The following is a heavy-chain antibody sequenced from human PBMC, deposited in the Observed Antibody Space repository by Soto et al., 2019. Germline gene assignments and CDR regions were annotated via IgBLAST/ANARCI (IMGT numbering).Heavy chain of an antibody. D-gene: IGHD6-13*01. J-gene: IGHJ4*02. CDR3: AREYSRSWYIFSY. Sequence: QVQLVQSGAEVKKPGASVKVSCKTSGYTFSTYGISWVRQAPGQGLEWMGWTNTHNGDTKYAQRFQGRVTMTTDTFTSRVYMEVRTLTSDDTALYYCAREYSRSWYIFSYWGQGALVNIFS. CDR2: TNTHNGDT. V-gene: IGHV1-18*01. CDR1: GYTFSTYG.